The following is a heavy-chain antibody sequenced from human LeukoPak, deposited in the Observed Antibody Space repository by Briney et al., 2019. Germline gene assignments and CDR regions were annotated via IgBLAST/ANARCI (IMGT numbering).Heavy chain of an antibody. Sequence: GGSLRLSCAASGVTVSSSYMRWVRQAPGKGLEWVSVIFSDGRTYYADSVKGRFTISRDNSKNTLYLQMNSLRAEDTAVYYCARDLCTNGVCYDAFDIWGQGTMVNVSS. CDR1: GVTVSSSY. V-gene: IGHV3-53*01. CDR3: ARDLCTNGVCYDAFDI. D-gene: IGHD2-8*01. CDR2: IFSDGRT. J-gene: IGHJ3*02.